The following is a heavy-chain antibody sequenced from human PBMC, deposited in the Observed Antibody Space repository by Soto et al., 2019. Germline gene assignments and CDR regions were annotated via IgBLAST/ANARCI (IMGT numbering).Heavy chain of an antibody. V-gene: IGHV5-51*01. CDR3: VVQQKLPWVND. CDR2: IYPYDSDT. J-gene: IGHJ4*02. Sequence: GESLKISCTGSGYSFFGYCNGWVLQMPGKGLDLMWIIYPYDSDTRYSPPFQDGHVTISDDKSITTAFLEWSSLEASDTAMYYGVVQQKLPWVNDWGQGTQVTVSS. CDR1: GYSFFGYC. D-gene: IGHD6-13*01.